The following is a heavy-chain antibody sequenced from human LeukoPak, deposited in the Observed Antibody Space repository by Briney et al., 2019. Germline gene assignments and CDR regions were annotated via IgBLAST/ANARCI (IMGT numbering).Heavy chain of an antibody. CDR2: IHTSGNT. V-gene: IGHV4-4*07. Sequence: SETLSLTCTVSAASISSYYWSWIRQPAGKGLEWIGRIHTSGNTNFNPSLKSRVTMSVDPSKNQFSLKLSSVTAADTAVYYCARDLSSNWFSDYFDYWGQGTLVTVSS. J-gene: IGHJ4*02. CDR3: ARDLSSNWFSDYFDY. D-gene: IGHD6-13*01. CDR1: AASISSYY.